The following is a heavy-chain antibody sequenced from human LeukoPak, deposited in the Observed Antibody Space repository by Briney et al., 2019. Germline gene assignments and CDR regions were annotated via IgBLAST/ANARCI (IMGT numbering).Heavy chain of an antibody. CDR2: ISSASNTI. J-gene: IGHJ4*02. V-gene: IGHV3-48*01. Sequence: GGSLRLSCAASGFTFSSYSMNWVRQAPGKGLEWISYISSASNTIYYADSVKGRFTISRDNAKNSLYLQMNSLRAEDTALYYCARDLFGVDNWGQGTLVTVSS. CDR3: ARDLFGVDN. CDR1: GFTFSSYS. D-gene: IGHD3-10*01.